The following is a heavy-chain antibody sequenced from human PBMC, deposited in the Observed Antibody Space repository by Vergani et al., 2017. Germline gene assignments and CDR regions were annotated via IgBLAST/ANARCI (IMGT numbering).Heavy chain of an antibody. D-gene: IGHD3-16*01. CDR1: GFTFSDYY. Sequence: QVQLVESGGGLVKPGGSLRLSCAASGFTFSDYYMSWIRQAPGKGLEWVSAISGSGGSTYYADSVKGRFTISRDNSKNTLYLQMSSLKAEDTAVYYCTRDRLDDSYAYFDYWGQGTLVTVSP. V-gene: IGHV3-11*01. CDR3: TRDRLDDSYAYFDY. CDR2: ISGSGGST. J-gene: IGHJ4*02.